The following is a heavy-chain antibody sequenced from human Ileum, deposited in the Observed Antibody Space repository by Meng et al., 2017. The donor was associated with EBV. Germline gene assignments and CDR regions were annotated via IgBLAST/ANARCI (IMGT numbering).Heavy chain of an antibody. CDR2: IWYDGSNK. J-gene: IGHJ4*02. CDR1: GFTFSNYG. D-gene: IGHD2-21*02. CDR3: ARDDCNSGYCPTY. V-gene: IGHV3-33*01. Sequence: VHLVESGGGVVRPGRSLRPSCAASGFTFSNYGFHWVRQAPGKGLEWVALIWYDGSNKYYADSVKGRYTVSRDNSETTLYLQMDSLRAEDTAMYYCARDDCNSGYCPTYWGQGTLVTVSS.